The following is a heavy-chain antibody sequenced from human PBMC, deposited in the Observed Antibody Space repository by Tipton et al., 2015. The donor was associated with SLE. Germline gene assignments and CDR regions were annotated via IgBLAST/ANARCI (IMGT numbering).Heavy chain of an antibody. D-gene: IGHD5-18*01. CDR3: AGEHTADAFDI. V-gene: IGHV4-59*01. CDR2: IYYRGTT. Sequence: TLSLTCTVSYGSISGYYWSWIRQPPGKGLEWIGYIYYRGTTNYNPSLKSRVTISIDTSKNQFSLRLSSVTAADTAVYYCAGEHTADAFDIWGQGTMVTVSS. J-gene: IGHJ3*02. CDR1: YGSISGYY.